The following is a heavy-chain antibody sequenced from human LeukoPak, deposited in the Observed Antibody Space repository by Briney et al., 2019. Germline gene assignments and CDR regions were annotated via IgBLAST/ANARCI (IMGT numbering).Heavy chain of an antibody. D-gene: IGHD3-10*01. CDR1: GFTISSHE. V-gene: IGHV3-48*03. Sequence: PGGSLRLSCAASGFTISSHEMNWVRQAPGKGLEWVSYISSSGSTMYYADSVKGRFTISRDNSKNTLYLQMNSLRAEDTAVYYCAKDHRRKLLWFGELGGPTDYWGQGTLVTVSS. CDR3: AKDHRRKLLWFGELGGPTDY. CDR2: ISSSGSTM. J-gene: IGHJ4*02.